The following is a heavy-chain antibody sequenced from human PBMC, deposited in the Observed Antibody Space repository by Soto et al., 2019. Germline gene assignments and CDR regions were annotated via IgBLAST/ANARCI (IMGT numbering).Heavy chain of an antibody. Sequence: GASVKVSCKASGYTFTSYGISWVRQAPGQGLEWMGWISAYNGNTNYAQKPQGRVTMTTDTSTSTAYMELRSLRSDDTAVYYCARDPLYNWNDNPLYDYWGQGTLVTVSS. J-gene: IGHJ4*02. CDR3: ARDPLYNWNDNPLYDY. D-gene: IGHD1-1*01. CDR1: GYTFTSYG. V-gene: IGHV1-18*04. CDR2: ISAYNGNT.